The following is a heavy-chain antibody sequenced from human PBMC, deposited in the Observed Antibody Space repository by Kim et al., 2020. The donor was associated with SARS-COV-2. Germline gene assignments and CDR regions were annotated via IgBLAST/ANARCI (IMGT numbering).Heavy chain of an antibody. Sequence: SETLSLTCAVSGGSISSSNWWSWFRQPPGKGLEWIGEIYHSGSTNYNPSLKSRVTISVDKSKNQFSLKLSSVTAADTAVYYCAREHWGRGYYGSGSPRWFDPWRQGTLVTVSS. CDR2: IYHSGST. D-gene: IGHD3-10*01. V-gene: IGHV4-4*02. CDR3: AREHWGRGYYGSGSPRWFDP. J-gene: IGHJ5*02. CDR1: GGSISSSNW.